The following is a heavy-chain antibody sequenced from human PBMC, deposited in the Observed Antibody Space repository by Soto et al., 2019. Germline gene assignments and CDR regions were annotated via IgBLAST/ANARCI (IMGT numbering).Heavy chain of an antibody. D-gene: IGHD6-13*01. CDR3: ARDYSSSWYYFDY. CDR1: GYTFTGYY. CDR2: INPNSGGT. V-gene: IGHV1-2*02. J-gene: IGHJ4*02. Sequence: ASVKVSCKASGYTFTGYYIHWVRQAPGQGLEGMGWINPNSGGTNYAQKFQGRVTMTRDTSISTAYMELSRLRSDDTAVYYCARDYSSSWYYFDYWGQGTLVTVSS.